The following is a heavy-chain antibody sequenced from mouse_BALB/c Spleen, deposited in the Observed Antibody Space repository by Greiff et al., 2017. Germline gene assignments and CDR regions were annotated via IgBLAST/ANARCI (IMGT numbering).Heavy chain of an antibody. V-gene: IGHV1-7*01. D-gene: IGHD1-1*01. CDR1: GYTFTSYW. J-gene: IGHJ2*01. CDR3: APITTVVARALFDY. Sequence: VQLQESGAELAKPGASVKMSCKASGYTFTSYWMHWVKQRPGQGLEWIGYINPSTGYTEYNQKFKDKATLTADKSSSTAYMQLSSLTSEDSAVYYCAPITTVVARALFDYWGQGTTLTVSS. CDR2: INPSTGYT.